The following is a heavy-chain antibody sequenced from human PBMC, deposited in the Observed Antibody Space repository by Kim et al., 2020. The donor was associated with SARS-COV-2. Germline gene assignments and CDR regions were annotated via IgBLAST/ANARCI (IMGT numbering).Heavy chain of an antibody. CDR1: GFTFSDYY. CDR2: ISSSSSYT. Sequence: GGSLRLSCAASGFTFSDYYMSWIRQAPGKGLEWVSYISSSSSYTNYADSVKGRFTISRDNAKNSLYLQMNSLRAEDTAVYYCARDVGAAAGRVPSIPANNFDIWGQGTMVTVSS. D-gene: IGHD6-13*01. V-gene: IGHV3-11*06. J-gene: IGHJ3*02. CDR3: ARDVGAAAGRVPSIPANNFDI.